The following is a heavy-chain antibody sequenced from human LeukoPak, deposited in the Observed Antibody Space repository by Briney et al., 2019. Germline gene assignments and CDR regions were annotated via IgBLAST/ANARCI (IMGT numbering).Heavy chain of an antibody. Sequence: KPSETLSLTCAVYGGSFSGYYWSWIRQPPGKGLEWIGEINHSGSTNYNPSLKSRVTISVDTSKNQFSLKLSSVTAADTAVYYCARTSRKYSGYLPVGAFDIWGQGTMVTVSS. CDR3: ARTSRKYSGYLPVGAFDI. CDR1: GGSFSGYY. V-gene: IGHV4-34*01. D-gene: IGHD5-12*01. CDR2: INHSGST. J-gene: IGHJ3*02.